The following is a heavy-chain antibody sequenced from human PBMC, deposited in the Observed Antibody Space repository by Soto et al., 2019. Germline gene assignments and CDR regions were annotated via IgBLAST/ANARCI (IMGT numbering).Heavy chain of an antibody. CDR2: ITTSSSFR. D-gene: IGHD2-15*01. V-gene: IGHV3-21*01. CDR1: GFTFSTYS. J-gene: IGHJ4*02. Sequence: EVQLVESGGGLVKPGGSLRLSCAASGFTFSTYSMNWVRQAPGKGLEWVADITTSSSFRFYADSVKGRFTISRDDAKNSLYLQMNSLRAGDTGVYYCARDLGVALATLILDYWGQGTLVTVSS. CDR3: ARDLGVALATLILDY.